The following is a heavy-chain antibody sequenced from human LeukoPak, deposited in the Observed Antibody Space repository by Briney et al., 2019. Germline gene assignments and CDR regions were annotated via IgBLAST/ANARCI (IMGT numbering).Heavy chain of an antibody. J-gene: IGHJ4*02. Sequence: PGGSLRLSCAASGFTFDDYAMHWVRQAPGKGLEWVSGISWNSGSIGYADSVKGRFTISRDNAKNSLYLQMNSLRAEDTAFYYCAKDHFGSPYYFYSWGQGTLVTVSS. CDR3: AKDHFGSPYYFYS. CDR1: GFTFDDYA. CDR2: ISWNSGSI. V-gene: IGHV3-9*01. D-gene: IGHD1-26*01.